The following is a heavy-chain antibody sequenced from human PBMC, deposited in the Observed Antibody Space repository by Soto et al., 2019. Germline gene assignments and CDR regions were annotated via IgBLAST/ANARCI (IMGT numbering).Heavy chain of an antibody. CDR1: GFTFSSYG. D-gene: IGHD1-1*01. J-gene: IGHJ4*02. CDR2: ISYDGSNK. CDR3: AKDPSVQLLDLSYYFDY. V-gene: IGHV3-30*18. Sequence: GGSLRLSCAASGFTFSSYGMHWVRQAPGKGLEWVAVISYDGSNKYYADSVKGRFTISRDNSKNTLYLQMNSLRAEDTAVYYCAKDPSVQLLDLSYYFDYWGQGTLVTVSS.